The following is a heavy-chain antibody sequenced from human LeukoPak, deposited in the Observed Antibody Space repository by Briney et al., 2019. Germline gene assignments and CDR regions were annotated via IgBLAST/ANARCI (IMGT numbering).Heavy chain of an antibody. CDR2: ISYSGNTT. CDR3: AKVKWGSYYFDY. D-gene: IGHD3-16*01. CDR1: GFSFSSYA. J-gene: IGHJ4*02. Sequence: GGSLRLSCAASGFSFSSYAMSWVRQAPGKGLEWVSGISYSGNTTYYADSVKGRFTISRDNSKNTPYLQMYSLRAEDTAVYYCAKVKWGSYYFDYWGQGTLVTVSS. V-gene: IGHV3-23*01.